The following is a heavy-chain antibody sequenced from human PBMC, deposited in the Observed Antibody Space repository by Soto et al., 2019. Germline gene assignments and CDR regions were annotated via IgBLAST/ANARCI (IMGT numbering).Heavy chain of an antibody. CDR3: ARHYCSSIGCHNCFAP. CDR1: GYTFTGYY. D-gene: IGHD2-2*01. CDR2: INPDSGGT. Sequence: ASVKVSCKASGYTFTGYYIYWVRQAPGQGLEWMGWINPDSGGTNYAQNFQGRVTMTRDTSITTAYMELTGLTSDDTAVYYCARHYCSSIGCHNCFAPWGQGTLVTVSS. J-gene: IGHJ5*02. V-gene: IGHV1-2*02.